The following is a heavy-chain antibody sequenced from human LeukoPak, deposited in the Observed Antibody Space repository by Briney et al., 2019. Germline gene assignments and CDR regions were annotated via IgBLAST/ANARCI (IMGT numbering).Heavy chain of an antibody. J-gene: IGHJ4*02. CDR1: GGSISSGGYY. V-gene: IGHV4-61*08. CDR3: ARGQRSSSSQDY. Sequence: PSETLSLTCTVSGGSISSGGYYWSWIRQPPGKGLEWIGYIYYSGSTNYNPSLKSRVTISVDTSKNQFSLKLSSVTAADTAVYYCARGQRSSSSQDYWGQGTLVTVSS. CDR2: IYYSGST. D-gene: IGHD6-13*01.